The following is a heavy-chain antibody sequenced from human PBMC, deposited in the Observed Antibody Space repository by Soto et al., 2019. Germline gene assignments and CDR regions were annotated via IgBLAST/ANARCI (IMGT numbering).Heavy chain of an antibody. Sequence: ASVKVSCKASGNTFPDYYLSWVRQAPGQGFEWMGWINPNTGDTNYAQEFQDRVTMTRDTSINTAYMELSRLRSDDTAVYYCARGASFLLSPFDPWGQGTLVTVSS. J-gene: IGHJ5*02. CDR1: GNTFPDYY. CDR2: INPNTGDT. V-gene: IGHV1-2*02. CDR3: ARGASFLLSPFDP. D-gene: IGHD3-3*01.